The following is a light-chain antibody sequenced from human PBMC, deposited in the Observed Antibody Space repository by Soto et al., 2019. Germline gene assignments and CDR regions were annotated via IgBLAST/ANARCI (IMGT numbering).Light chain of an antibody. J-gene: IGKJ1*01. CDR3: QQYNNWPPTT. V-gene: IGKV3-15*01. CDR1: QSVSSN. CDR2: GAS. Sequence: EIVMTQSPATLSVSPGERATLSCRASQSVSSNLAWYQQKPGQAPRLLSYGASTRATGIPARFSGSGSGTEFTLTISSLQSEDVAVYYCQQYNNWPPTTVGQGTKVEIK.